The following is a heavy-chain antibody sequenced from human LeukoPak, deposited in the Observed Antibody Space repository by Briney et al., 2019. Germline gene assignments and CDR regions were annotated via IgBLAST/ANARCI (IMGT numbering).Heavy chain of an antibody. CDR3: ARGGAWGELDY. J-gene: IGHJ4*02. Sequence: GGSLRLSCAASGFTFSSYEMNWVRQAPGKGLEWVSYISNSGSSMYHADSVKGRFTISRDNAENSLYLQMNSLRAEDTAVYYCARGGAWGELDYWGQGTLVTVSS. D-gene: IGHD3-16*01. V-gene: IGHV3-48*03. CDR2: ISNSGSSM. CDR1: GFTFSSYE.